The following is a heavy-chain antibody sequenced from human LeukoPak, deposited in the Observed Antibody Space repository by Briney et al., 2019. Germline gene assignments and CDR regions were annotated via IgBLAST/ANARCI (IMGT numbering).Heavy chain of an antibody. J-gene: IGHJ3*02. V-gene: IGHV1-18*01. CDR1: GYTFTSYG. D-gene: IGHD3-3*01. CDR2: ISAYNGNT. CDR3: AREQDDPPLGAFDI. Sequence: GASVKVSCKASGYTFTSYGISWVRQAPGQGLEWMGWISAYNGNTNYAQKLQGRVTMTTDISTSTAYMELRSLRSDDTAVYYCAREQDDPPLGAFDIWGQGTMVTVSS.